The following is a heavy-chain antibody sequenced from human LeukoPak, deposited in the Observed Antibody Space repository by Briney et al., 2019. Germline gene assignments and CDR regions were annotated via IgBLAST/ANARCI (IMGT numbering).Heavy chain of an antibody. CDR1: GFTFNDYA. V-gene: IGHV3-9*01. J-gene: IGHJ5*02. Sequence: GGSLRLSCAASGFTFNDYAMRWVRHAPGKGLEWVSGISWNSGSIGYADSVKGRFTISRDNAKSSLYLQMNSLRAEDTALYYCAKGGRYYVWGSYRYGWFDHWGQGTLVTVSS. CDR3: AKGGRYYVWGSYRYGWFDH. CDR2: ISWNSGSI. D-gene: IGHD3-16*02.